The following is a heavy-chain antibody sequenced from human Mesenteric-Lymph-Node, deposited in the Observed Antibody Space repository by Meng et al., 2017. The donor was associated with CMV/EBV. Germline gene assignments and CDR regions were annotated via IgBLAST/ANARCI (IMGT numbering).Heavy chain of an antibody. CDR2: ISSSGSTI. CDR3: ARGSDSYDILTGVPDY. CDR1: GFTFSSYE. J-gene: IGHJ4*02. D-gene: IGHD3-9*01. Sequence: GESLKISCAASGFTFSSYEMNWVRQAPGKGLVWVSYISSSGSTIFYADSVRGRFTISRDNAKNSLYLQMNSLRAEDTAGYYCARGSDSYDILTGVPDYWGQGTLVTVSS. V-gene: IGHV3-48*03.